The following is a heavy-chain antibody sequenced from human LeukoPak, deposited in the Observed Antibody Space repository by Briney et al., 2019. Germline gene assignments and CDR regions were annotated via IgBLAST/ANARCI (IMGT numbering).Heavy chain of an antibody. J-gene: IGHJ4*02. Sequence: ASVKVSCKASGYTFTGYYMHWVRQAPGQGLEWMGRINPNSGGTNYAQKFQGRVTMTRDTSISTAYMELSRLRSDDTAVYYCASTHFYGSGSYYGWGYYFDYWGQGTLSPSPQ. V-gene: IGHV1-2*06. CDR1: GYTFTGYY. CDR3: ASTHFYGSGSYYGWGYYFDY. CDR2: INPNSGGT. D-gene: IGHD3-10*01.